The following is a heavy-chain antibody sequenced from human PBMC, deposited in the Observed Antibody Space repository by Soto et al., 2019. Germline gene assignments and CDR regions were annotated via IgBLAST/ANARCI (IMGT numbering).Heavy chain of an antibody. V-gene: IGHV1-69*04. CDR2: IIPILGIA. J-gene: IGHJ5*02. CDR3: ARDSVVAGTTFSWFDP. D-gene: IGHD1-1*01. Sequence: SEKVSCKASGGTFSSYTISWVRQAPGQGLEWMGRIIPILGIANYAQKFQGRVTITADKSTSTAYMELSSLRSEDTAVYYCARDSVVAGTTFSWFDPWGQGTLVTVSS. CDR1: GGTFSSYT.